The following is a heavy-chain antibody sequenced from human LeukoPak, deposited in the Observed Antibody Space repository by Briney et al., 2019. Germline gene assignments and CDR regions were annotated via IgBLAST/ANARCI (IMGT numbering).Heavy chain of an antibody. CDR3: ARLDYGDYGTPDAFDI. D-gene: IGHD4-17*01. J-gene: IGHJ3*02. CDR1: GYSFSNYW. V-gene: IGHV5-51*01. Sequence: GESLKISCKGSGYSFSNYWIGWVRQMPGKGLEWRGIIYSGDSDTRYSPSFQGQVTISADKSISTAYLQWSSLKASDTAMYYCARLDYGDYGTPDAFDIWGQGTMVTVSS. CDR2: IYSGDSDT.